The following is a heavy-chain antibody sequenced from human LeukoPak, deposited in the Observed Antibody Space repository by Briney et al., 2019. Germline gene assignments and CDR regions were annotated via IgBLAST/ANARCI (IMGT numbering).Heavy chain of an antibody. V-gene: IGHV3-30-3*02. J-gene: IGHJ4*02. D-gene: IGHD6-19*01. Sequence: GGGLRLSCAESGGTFRNYAMQWVRQAPGRGGEGGAHILIAGNKKNYADSVKGGFTISRENSKKTLYLKMNSLRPEDTAVYYCAKHSSSGSIFVSWGRGTLVTVSS. CDR1: GGTFRNYA. CDR2: ILIAGNKK. CDR3: AKHSSSGSIFVS.